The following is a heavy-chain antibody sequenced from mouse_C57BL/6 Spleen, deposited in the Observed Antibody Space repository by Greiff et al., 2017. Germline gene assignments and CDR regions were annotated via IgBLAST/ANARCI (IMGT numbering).Heavy chain of an antibody. CDR1: GYTFTSYW. J-gene: IGHJ2*01. CDR2: IDPSDSYT. D-gene: IGHD4-1*01. CDR3: ARSSPLDYFDY. V-gene: IGHV1-50*01. Sequence: VQLQQPGAELVKPGASVKLSCKASGYTFTSYWMQWVKQRPGQGLEWIGEIDPSDSYTNYNQKFKGKATLTVDTSSSTAYMQLSSLTSEDSAVYYCARSSPLDYFDYWGQGTTLTVSS.